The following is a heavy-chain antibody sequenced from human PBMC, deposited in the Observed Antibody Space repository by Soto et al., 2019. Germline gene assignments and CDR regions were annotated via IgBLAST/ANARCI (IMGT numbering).Heavy chain of an antibody. CDR3: ARKVRGSQWRATHDFDY. V-gene: IGHV1-18*01. CDR1: GYTFTSYG. D-gene: IGHD6-19*01. CDR2: IMAYNGKT. J-gene: IGHJ4*02. Sequence: QVQLVQSGAEVKKPGASVKVSCKASGYTFTSYGISWVRQAPGQGLEWMGWIMAYNGKTNYAQKLQGRVTMTTDTSTRTAYMELRSLRSDDTAVYYCARKVRGSQWRATHDFDYWGQGTLVTVSS.